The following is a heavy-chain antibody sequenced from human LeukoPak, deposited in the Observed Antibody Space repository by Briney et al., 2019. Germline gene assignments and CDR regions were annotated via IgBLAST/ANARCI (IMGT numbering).Heavy chain of an antibody. Sequence: GGSLRLSCAASGFTFSSYGMHWVRQAPGKGLEWVAVISYDGSNKYYADSVKGRFTISRDNSKNTLYLQMNSLRAEDTAVYYCAKTSSGRGASDYWGQGTLVTVSS. CDR2: ISYDGSNK. D-gene: IGHD6-25*01. CDR3: AKTSSGRGASDY. V-gene: IGHV3-30*18. J-gene: IGHJ4*02. CDR1: GFTFSSYG.